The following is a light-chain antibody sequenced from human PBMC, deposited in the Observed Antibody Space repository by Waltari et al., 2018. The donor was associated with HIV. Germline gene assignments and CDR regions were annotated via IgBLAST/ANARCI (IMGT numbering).Light chain of an antibody. CDR1: SRDIGGYAY. J-gene: IGLJ2*01. Sequence: QSALTHPASVAGSPGQSITISFPGTSRDIGGYAYCSWYQQHPGKAPKLMIFDVNKRPSGVPARFSGSKSGHTASLTISGLQADDEADYYCCSYAGSYTEIFGGGTKLTVL. CDR2: DVN. V-gene: IGLV2-11*01. CDR3: CSYAGSYTEI.